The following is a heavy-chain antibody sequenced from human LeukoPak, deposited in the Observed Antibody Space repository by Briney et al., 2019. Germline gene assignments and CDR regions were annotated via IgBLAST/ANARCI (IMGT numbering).Heavy chain of an antibody. Sequence: PSETLSLTYAVYGGSFSGYYWSWIRQPPGKGLEWIGETNHSGSTNYNPSLKSRVTISVDTSKNQFSLKLSSVTAADTAVYYCARSGPFTIFGVVIMEGYGMDVWGQGTTVTVSS. CDR2: TNHSGST. D-gene: IGHD3-3*01. CDR3: ARSGPFTIFGVVIMEGYGMDV. J-gene: IGHJ6*02. CDR1: GGSFSGYY. V-gene: IGHV4-34*01.